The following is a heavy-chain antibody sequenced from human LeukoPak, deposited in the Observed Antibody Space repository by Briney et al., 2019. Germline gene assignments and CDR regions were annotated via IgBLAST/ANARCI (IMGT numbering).Heavy chain of an antibody. D-gene: IGHD3-10*01. CDR3: AREWYYYRAFDI. J-gene: IGHJ3*02. V-gene: IGHV3-11*01. Sequence: KPGGSLRLSCAASGFAVSDYYMIWVRQAPGKGLEWLSYISSRDDVIYYADSVKGRFTISRHNSKNTLYLQMNSLRAEDTAVYYCAREWYYYRAFDIWGQGTMVTVSS. CDR2: ISSRDDVI. CDR1: GFAVSDYY.